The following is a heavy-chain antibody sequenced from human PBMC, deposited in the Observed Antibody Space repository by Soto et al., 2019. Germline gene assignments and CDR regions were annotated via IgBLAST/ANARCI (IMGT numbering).Heavy chain of an antibody. CDR3: ARGSRYSSSWFTKAPNWFDP. D-gene: IGHD6-13*01. V-gene: IGHV1-18*01. Sequence: ASVKVSCKASGYTFTSYGISWVRQAPGQGLEWMGWISAYNGNTNYAQKLQGRVTMTTDTSTSTAYMKLSSVTAADTAVYYCARGSRYSSSWFTKAPNWFDPWGQGTLVTVSS. CDR1: GYTFTSYG. CDR2: ISAYNGNT. J-gene: IGHJ5*02.